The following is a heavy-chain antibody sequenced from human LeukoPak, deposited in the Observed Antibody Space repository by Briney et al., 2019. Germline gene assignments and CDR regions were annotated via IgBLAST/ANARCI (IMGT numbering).Heavy chain of an antibody. D-gene: IGHD2-15*01. CDR1: GGSFSGYY. Sequence: SETLSLTCAVYGGSFSGYYWSWIRQPPGKGLEWIGEINHSGSTNYNPSLKSRVTISVDTSKNQFSLKLSSVTAADTAVYYCARESCSGGSCYRGYYYYMDVWGKGTTVTVSS. CDR2: INHSGST. V-gene: IGHV4-34*01. J-gene: IGHJ6*03. CDR3: ARESCSGGSCYRGYYYYMDV.